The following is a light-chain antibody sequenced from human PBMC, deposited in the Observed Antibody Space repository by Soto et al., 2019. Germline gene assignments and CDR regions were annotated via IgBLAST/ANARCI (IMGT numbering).Light chain of an antibody. V-gene: IGLV1-40*01. J-gene: IGLJ3*02. Sequence: QSALTQSPSVSGAPGQRVTISCTGSSSNIGAGYNVHWYQQLPGTAPKLLIYGNSNRPSGVPDRFSGSKSGTSASLAITGLQAEDEADYYCQSYDSSLSGWVFGGGTKVIVL. CDR2: GNS. CDR3: QSYDSSLSGWV. CDR1: SSNIGAGYN.